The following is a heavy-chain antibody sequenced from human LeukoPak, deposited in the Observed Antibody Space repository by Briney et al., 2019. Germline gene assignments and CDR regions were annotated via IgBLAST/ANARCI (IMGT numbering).Heavy chain of an antibody. Sequence: GGSLRLSCAASGFTFSSYAMHWVRQAPGKGLEWVAVISYGGSNKYYADSVKGRFTISRDNSKNTLYLQMNSLRAEDTAVYYCARGHYYYDSSGYWYWGQGTLVTVSS. V-gene: IGHV3-30-3*01. D-gene: IGHD3-22*01. CDR1: GFTFSSYA. J-gene: IGHJ4*02. CDR2: ISYGGSNK. CDR3: ARGHYYYDSSGYWY.